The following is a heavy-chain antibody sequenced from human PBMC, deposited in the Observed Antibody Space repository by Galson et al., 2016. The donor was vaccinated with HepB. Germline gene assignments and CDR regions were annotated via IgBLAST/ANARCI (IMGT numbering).Heavy chain of an antibody. D-gene: IGHD2-8*01. Sequence: SLRLSCAASGFTVSSNYMSWVRQAPGKGLEWVSAITSGGSTHYADSVKGRFTISRNNSKNTVYLQMNSLRAEDTAAYYCAKGAVEVYGIFDYWGQGTLVTVSS. CDR1: GFTVSSNY. V-gene: IGHV3-53*01. CDR2: ITSGGST. CDR3: AKGAVEVYGIFDY. J-gene: IGHJ4*02.